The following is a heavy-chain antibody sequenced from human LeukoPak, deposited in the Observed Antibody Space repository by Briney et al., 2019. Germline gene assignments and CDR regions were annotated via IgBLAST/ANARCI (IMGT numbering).Heavy chain of an antibody. CDR2: ITPIFGTA. Sequence: SVTVSCKASGGTFSSYAISWVRQAPGQGLEWMGGITPIFGTANYAQKFQGRVTITADKSTSTAYMELSSLRSEDTAVYYCARTSYCGGDCYKAIGYWGQGTLVTVSS. V-gene: IGHV1-69*06. CDR1: GGTFSSYA. J-gene: IGHJ4*02. CDR3: ARTSYCGGDCYKAIGY. D-gene: IGHD2-21*02.